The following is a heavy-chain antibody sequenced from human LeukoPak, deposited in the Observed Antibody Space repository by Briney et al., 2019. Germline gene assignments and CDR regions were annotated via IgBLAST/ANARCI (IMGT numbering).Heavy chain of an antibody. D-gene: IGHD4-11*01. CDR2: ISYDGSNK. V-gene: IGHV3-30*18. CDR1: GFSFSNYG. CDR3: AKDDYSNYGYFDY. J-gene: IGHJ4*02. Sequence: GGSLRLSCAASGFSFSNYGMHWVRQAPGKGLEWVAVISYDGSNKYYADSVKGRFTISRDSSKNTLYLQMNSLRAEDTAVYYCAKDDYSNYGYFDYWGQGTLVTVSS.